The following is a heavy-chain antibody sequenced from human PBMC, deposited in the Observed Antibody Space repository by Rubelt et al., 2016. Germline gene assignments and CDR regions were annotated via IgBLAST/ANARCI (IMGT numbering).Heavy chain of an antibody. Sequence: GGSLRLSCAASGFTFSSYAMTWVRQAPGKGLEWVSAISGGGGSAYYADSVRGRFTISRDNSKNALYLRMNSLRVDDTAVYYCARTSGYDSGWNDAGGQGTLVTVSS. CDR3: ARTSGYDSGWNDA. V-gene: IGHV3-23*01. J-gene: IGHJ5*02. CDR1: GFTFSSYA. D-gene: IGHD6-19*01. CDR2: ISGGGGSA.